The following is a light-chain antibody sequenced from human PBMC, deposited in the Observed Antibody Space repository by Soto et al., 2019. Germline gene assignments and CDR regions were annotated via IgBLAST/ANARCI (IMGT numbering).Light chain of an antibody. V-gene: IGKV1-5*03. CDR1: QSISSW. CDR3: QQYGSSPTT. CDR2: KAS. J-gene: IGKJ1*01. Sequence: DGRMTKYHSTLSASVGDRGTIICRASQSISSWLAWYQQKGGKAPKLLISKASNLDSGVPSRFSGSGSGTEFNLTISSLQPEDFAVYHCQQYGSSPTTFGQGSMVDIK.